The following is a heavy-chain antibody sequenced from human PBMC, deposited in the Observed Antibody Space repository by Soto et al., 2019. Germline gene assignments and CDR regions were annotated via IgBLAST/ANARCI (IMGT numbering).Heavy chain of an antibody. D-gene: IGHD5-18*01. J-gene: IGHJ4*02. CDR1: GFTFSDYY. CDR3: ARDQRLEEGGYSYGYFDY. Sequence: GGSLRLSCAASGFTFSDYYMSWIRQAPGKGLEWVSYISSSSSYTNYADSVKGRFTISRDNAKNSLYLQMNSLRAEDTAVYYCARDQRLEEGGYSYGYFDYWGQGTLVTVSS. V-gene: IGHV3-11*06. CDR2: ISSSSSYT.